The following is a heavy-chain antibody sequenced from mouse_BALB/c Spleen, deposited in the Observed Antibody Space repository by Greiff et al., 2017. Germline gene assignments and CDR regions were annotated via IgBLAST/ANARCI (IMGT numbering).Heavy chain of an antibody. CDR1: GFTFSSFG. J-gene: IGHJ3*01. CDR2: ISSGSSTI. Sequence: EVQGVESGGGLVQPGGSRKLSCAASGFTFSSFGMHWVRQAPEKGLEWVAYISSGSSTIYYADTVKGRFTISRDNPKNTLFLQMTSLRSEDTAMYYCASGGNYFAYWGQGTLVTVSA. V-gene: IGHV5-17*02. D-gene: IGHD2-1*01. CDR3: ASGGNYFAY.